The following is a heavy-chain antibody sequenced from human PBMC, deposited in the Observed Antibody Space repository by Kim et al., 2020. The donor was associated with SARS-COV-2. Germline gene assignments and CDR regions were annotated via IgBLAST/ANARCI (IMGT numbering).Heavy chain of an antibody. D-gene: IGHD3-10*01. CDR2: IKSKTDGGTT. V-gene: IGHV3-15*01. Sequence: GGSLRLSCAASGFTFSNAWMSWVRQAPGKGLEWVGRIKSKTDGGTTDYAAPVKGRFTISRDDSKNTLYLQMNSLKTEDTAVYYCTTDPFYRWFGEGYYYYYGMDVWGQGTTVTVSS. J-gene: IGHJ6*02. CDR3: TTDPFYRWFGEGYYYYYGMDV. CDR1: GFTFSNAW.